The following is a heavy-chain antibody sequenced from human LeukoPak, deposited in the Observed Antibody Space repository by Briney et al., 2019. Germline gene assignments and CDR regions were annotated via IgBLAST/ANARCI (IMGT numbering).Heavy chain of an antibody. CDR1: GFAFNTYA. Sequence: GGSLRLSCAASGFAFNTYAMHWVRQAPGQGLEWVALIWHDGSHKFYSNSVRGQFTISRDDSKNTVSLQMNNLRPEDTAVYYCAREISGSGSYPDFWGQGTLVTVSS. CDR2: IWHDGSHK. V-gene: IGHV3-33*01. D-gene: IGHD3-10*01. J-gene: IGHJ4*02. CDR3: AREISGSGSYPDF.